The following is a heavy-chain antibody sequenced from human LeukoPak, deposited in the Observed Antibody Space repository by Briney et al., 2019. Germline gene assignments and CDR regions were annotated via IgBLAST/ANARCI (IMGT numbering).Heavy chain of an antibody. CDR1: GFTFSSSW. J-gene: IGHJ4*02. CDR2: INSDGSST. Sequence: PGGSLRLSCVVSGFTFSSSWMHWVRQAPGKGLVWVSRINSDGSSTNYADSVKGRFTISRDNAKNTLYLQLNSLRDEDTAVHYCAKVVTSSHPFDFWGQGTLVTVSS. CDR3: AKVVTSSHPFDF. D-gene: IGHD2-21*02. V-gene: IGHV3-74*01.